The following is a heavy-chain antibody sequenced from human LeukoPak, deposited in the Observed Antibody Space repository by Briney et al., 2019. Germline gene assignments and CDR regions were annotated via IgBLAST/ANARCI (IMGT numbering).Heavy chain of an antibody. CDR3: AKSGGLSGSGRLAMDV. CDR2: ISGSGGST. CDR1: GFTFSTYA. D-gene: IGHD3-10*01. J-gene: IGHJ6*02. Sequence: PGGSLRLSCAASGFTFSTYAMSWVRLAPGKGPEWVSGISGSGGSTYYADSVKGRFTSSRDNSNNTLYVQMNSLRVEDTAVYYCAKSGGLSGSGRLAMDVWGQGTTVTVSS. V-gene: IGHV3-23*01.